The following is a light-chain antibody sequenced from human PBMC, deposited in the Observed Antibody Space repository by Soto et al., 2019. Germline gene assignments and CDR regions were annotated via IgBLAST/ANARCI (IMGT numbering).Light chain of an antibody. CDR2: GAS. CDR1: QTVIRNY. Sequence: EIVLPPSPDTLSLSPVESATLSCRASQTVIRNYLAWHQQKPGQTPRLLVYGASSRATGIPDRFSGSGSGTDFTLTISRLEPEECAVYYGQQHGTSPITCGQGTRLEIK. J-gene: IGKJ5*01. V-gene: IGKV3-20*01. CDR3: QQHGTSPIT.